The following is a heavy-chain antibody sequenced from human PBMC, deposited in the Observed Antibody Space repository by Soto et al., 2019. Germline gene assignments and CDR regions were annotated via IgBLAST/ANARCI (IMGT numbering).Heavy chain of an antibody. V-gene: IGHV1-18*01. J-gene: IGHJ5*02. CDR3: ARDPNYCSSTSCYERPKNWFDP. CDR1: VYTFTSYG. CDR2: ISAYNGNT. Sequence: SVKLSCKASVYTFTSYGISWVRQAPGQGLEWMGWISAYNGNTNYAQKLQGRVTMTTDTSTSTAYMELRSLRSDDTAVYYCARDPNYCSSTSCYERPKNWFDPWGQGTLVTVSS. D-gene: IGHD2-2*01.